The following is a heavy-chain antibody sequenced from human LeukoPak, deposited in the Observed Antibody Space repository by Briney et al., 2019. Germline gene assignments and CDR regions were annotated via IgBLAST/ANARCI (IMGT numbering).Heavy chain of an antibody. V-gene: IGHV4-30-4*01. D-gene: IGHD4-17*01. J-gene: IGHJ3*02. CDR2: IYYSGST. CDR3: ASPTVTTGWHDAFDI. CDR1: GGSISSGDYY. Sequence: SETLSLTCTVSGGSISSGDYYWSWIRQPPGTGLEWIGYIYYSGSTYYNPSLKSRVTISVDTSKNQFSLKLSSVTAADTAVYYCASPTVTTGWHDAFDIWGQGTMVTVSS.